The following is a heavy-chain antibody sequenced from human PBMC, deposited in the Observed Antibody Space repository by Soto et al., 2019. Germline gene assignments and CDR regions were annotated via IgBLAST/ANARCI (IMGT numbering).Heavy chain of an antibody. CDR3: ARGRASGSYYLLDY. CDR2: INPNSGNI. J-gene: IGHJ4*02. V-gene: IGHV1-8*01. D-gene: IGHD3-10*01. CDR1: GNTFTSYD. Sequence: ASVKVSCKASGNTFTSYDINWVRQATGHGLEWMGWINPNSGNIGYAQKFQGRVTMTRDTAIRTAYMEVSRLRSDDTAVYYCARGRASGSYYLLDYWGQGTLVTVSA.